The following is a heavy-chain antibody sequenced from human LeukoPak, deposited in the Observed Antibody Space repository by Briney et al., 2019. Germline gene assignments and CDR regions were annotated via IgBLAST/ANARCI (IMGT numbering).Heavy chain of an antibody. CDR1: GFTFNSYA. J-gene: IGHJ4*02. V-gene: IGHV3-20*01. CDR3: AKTGRFSSSWAYFDY. CDR2: INWSGGST. D-gene: IGHD6-13*01. Sequence: GGSLRLSCAASGFTFNSYAMSWVRQAPGKGLEWVSGINWSGGSTDYADSVKGRFTISRDNAKNSLYLQMNSLRAEDTALYHCAKTGRFSSSWAYFDYWGQGTLVTVSS.